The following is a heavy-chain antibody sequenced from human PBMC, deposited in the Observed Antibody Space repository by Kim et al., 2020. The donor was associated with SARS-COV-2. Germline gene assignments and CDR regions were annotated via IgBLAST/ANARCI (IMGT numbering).Heavy chain of an antibody. J-gene: IGHJ4*02. D-gene: IGHD6-13*01. CDR1: GDSINNFF. V-gene: IGHV4-59*03. CDR3: GRAKHFNFWYPFDS. Sequence: SETLSLTCSVSGDSINNFFWGWIRQSPGRGLEWIGFIFHTGGTTYFNPSLKSRVSISLDKSRSQFSLDLVSVTAADSATYYCGRAKHFNFWYPFDSWGQGSPVTVS. CDR2: IFHTGGTT.